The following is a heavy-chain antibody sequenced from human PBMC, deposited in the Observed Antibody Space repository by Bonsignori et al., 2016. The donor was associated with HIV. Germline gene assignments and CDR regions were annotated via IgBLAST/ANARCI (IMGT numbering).Heavy chain of an antibody. CDR2: INHSGST. V-gene: IGHV4-34*01. J-gene: IGHJ4*02. CDR3: AREGTECGGDCYIGIDY. Sequence: RQAPGKGLEWIGEINHSGSTNYNPSLKSRVTISVDTSKNQFSLKLSSVTAADTAVYYCAREGTECGGDCYIGIDYWGQGTLVTVSS. D-gene: IGHD2-21*01.